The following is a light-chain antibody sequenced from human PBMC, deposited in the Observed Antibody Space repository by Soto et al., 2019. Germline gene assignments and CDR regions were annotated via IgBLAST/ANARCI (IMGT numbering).Light chain of an antibody. V-gene: IGKV3-20*01. J-gene: IGKJ1*01. Sequence: IVLTQSPGTLSLSPGETATLSCRADQSVSGNFLAWYQQKPGQAPRLLLSYASNRATGVPDRFSGVGSGTDFTLTISRLEPEDFAVFFCQQYGNSPRTFGQGTKVDIK. CDR2: YAS. CDR3: QQYGNSPRT. CDR1: QSVSGNF.